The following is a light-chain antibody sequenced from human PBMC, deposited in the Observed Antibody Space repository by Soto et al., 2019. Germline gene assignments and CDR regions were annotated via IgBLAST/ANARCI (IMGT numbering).Light chain of an antibody. J-gene: IGLJ2*01. CDR1: YSNIGARYD. V-gene: IGLV1-40*01. CDR3: QSYDSSLSGDVV. CDR2: GNN. Sequence: QSVLTQPPSVSGAPGQRVTISCTGSYSNIGARYDVHWYQQPPGTAPKLLIFGNNNRPSGVPDRFSGSKSGTSASLAITGLQAEDEADYYCQSYDSSLSGDVVFGGGTKLTVL.